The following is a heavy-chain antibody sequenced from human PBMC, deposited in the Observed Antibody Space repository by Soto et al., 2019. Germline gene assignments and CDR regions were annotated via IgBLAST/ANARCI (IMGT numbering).Heavy chain of an antibody. CDR3: ARESGYPTGLYYYYMDV. CDR1: GGSISSYY. Sequence: SETLTLTCTVSGGSISSYYWSWIRQPPGKGLEWIGYIYYSGSTNYNPSLKSRVTISVDTSKNQFSLKLSSVTAADTAVYYCARESGYPTGLYYYYMDVWGKGTTVTVSS. D-gene: IGHD5-12*01. V-gene: IGHV4-59*01. J-gene: IGHJ6*03. CDR2: IYYSGST.